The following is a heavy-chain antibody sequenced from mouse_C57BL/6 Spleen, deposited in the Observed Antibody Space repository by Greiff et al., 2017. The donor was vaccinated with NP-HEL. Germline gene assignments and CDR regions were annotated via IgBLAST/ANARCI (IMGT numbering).Heavy chain of an antibody. CDR1: GYAFTNYL. D-gene: IGHD2-1*01. Sequence: QVQLKQSGAELVRPGTSVKVSCKASGYAFTNYLIEWVKQRPGQGLEWIGVINPGSGGTNYNEKFKGKATLTADKSSSTAYMQLSSLTSEDSAVYFCARTGDLPGYFDYWGQGTTLTVSS. J-gene: IGHJ2*01. CDR3: ARTGDLPGYFDY. CDR2: INPGSGGT. V-gene: IGHV1-54*01.